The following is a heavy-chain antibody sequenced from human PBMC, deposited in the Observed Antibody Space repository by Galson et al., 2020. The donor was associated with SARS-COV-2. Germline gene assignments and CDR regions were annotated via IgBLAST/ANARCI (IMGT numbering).Heavy chain of an antibody. D-gene: IGHD2-2*01. CDR1: GGSISSGGYY. J-gene: IGHJ6*02. V-gene: IGHV4-31*03. CDR3: ARARCSSTSCYNYYGMDG. CDR2: IYYSGST. Sequence: ETSETLSLPCTVSGGSISSGGYYWSWLRQHPGKGLEWIGYIYYSGSTYYNPSLKSRRTISVDTSKNQFSLKLSSVTAADTAVYYCARARCSSTSCYNYYGMDGWGQGTTVTVSS.